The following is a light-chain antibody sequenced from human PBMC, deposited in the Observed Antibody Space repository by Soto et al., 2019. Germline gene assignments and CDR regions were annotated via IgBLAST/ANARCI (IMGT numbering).Light chain of an antibody. J-gene: IGKJ2*01. CDR3: LQHDTYPYS. CDR1: QDISHY. Sequence: TQAPFAQSASVGDPVTLPCSASQDISHYLAWFQQKPGQVPKRLIYEASNLQSAVPSRFSGSGSETEFTLTISSLQPEDFATYYCLQHDTYPYSFGQGTNVDIK. CDR2: EAS. V-gene: IGKV1-17*03.